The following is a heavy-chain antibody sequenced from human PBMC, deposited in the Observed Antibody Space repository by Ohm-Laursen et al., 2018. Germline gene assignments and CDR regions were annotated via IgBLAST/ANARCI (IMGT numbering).Heavy chain of an antibody. D-gene: IGHD3-22*01. J-gene: IGHJ4*02. CDR2: ISGSGGST. Sequence: GSLRLSCAASGFTFSSYAMSWVRQAPGKGLEWVSAISGSGGSTYYADSVKGRFTISRDNSKNTLYLQMNSLRAEDTAVYYCAKDPGTYYYDSSGQIPIDYWGQGTLVTVSS. V-gene: IGHV3-23*01. CDR1: GFTFSSYA. CDR3: AKDPGTYYYDSSGQIPIDY.